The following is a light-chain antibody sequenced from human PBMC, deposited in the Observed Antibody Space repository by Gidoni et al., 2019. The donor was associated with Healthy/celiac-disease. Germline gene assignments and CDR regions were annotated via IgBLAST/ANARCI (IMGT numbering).Light chain of an antibody. CDR2: EVS. CDR3: SSYTSSSTVV. Sequence: QSALTQHASVSGSPGQSITIPCTGTSNDVGGYNYVSWYQQHPGKAPKLMMYEVSNRPSGVSNRFSGSKSGNTASLTISGLQAEDEADYYCSSYTSSSTVVFGGGTKLTVL. V-gene: IGLV2-14*01. CDR1: SNDVGGYNY. J-gene: IGLJ2*01.